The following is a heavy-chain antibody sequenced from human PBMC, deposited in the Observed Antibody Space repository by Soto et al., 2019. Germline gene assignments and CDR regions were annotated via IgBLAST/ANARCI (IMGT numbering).Heavy chain of an antibody. CDR3: SRDPGGYPLGHFNV. D-gene: IGHD2-8*02. CDR1: GFRFSLYA. J-gene: IGHJ3*01. Sequence: GGSLRLSCAASGFRFSLYAMHWLRQAPGEGPEWVAVISDGGNIRKFANSVKGRFDISRDNSKSTLYLDIFSLRPEDTAVYYCSRDPGGYPLGHFNVWGQGTMVTVSS. V-gene: IGHV3-30*09. CDR2: ISDGGNIR.